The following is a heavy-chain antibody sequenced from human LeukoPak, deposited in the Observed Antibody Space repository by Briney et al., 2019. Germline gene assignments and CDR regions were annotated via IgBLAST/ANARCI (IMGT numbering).Heavy chain of an antibody. V-gene: IGHV3-7*04. CDR3: TRALDY. Sequence: GGSLSLSCATSGFTFSNFWMDWVRQAPGKGLEWVANINQNGGEKYYADSVKGRFTISRDNAKNSLYLQMNSLRVEDTAVYYCTRALDYWGQGTLVTVSS. J-gene: IGHJ4*02. CDR2: INQNGGEK. CDR1: GFTFSNFW.